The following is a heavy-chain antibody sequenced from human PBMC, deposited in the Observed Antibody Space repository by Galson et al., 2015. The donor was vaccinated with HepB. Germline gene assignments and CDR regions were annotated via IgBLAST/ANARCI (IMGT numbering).Heavy chain of an antibody. D-gene: IGHD3-10*01. CDR2: VYGDGIT. Sequence: SLRLSCAASGFPVTNHYMAWVRQAPGRGLEWVPIVYGDGITYYTGSVKGRFTISRDTSKNTLYLQMRTLRAEDTAVYYCARGSGYYGMDVWGQGTAVTVSS. J-gene: IGHJ6*02. CDR1: GFPVTNHY. V-gene: IGHV3-53*01. CDR3: ARGSGYYGMDV.